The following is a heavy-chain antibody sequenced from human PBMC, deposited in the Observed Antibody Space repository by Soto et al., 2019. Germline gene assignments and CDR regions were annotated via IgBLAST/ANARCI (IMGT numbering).Heavy chain of an antibody. CDR3: AILDIVVVPAAMAY. CDR1: GGSISSYY. Sequence: SETLSLTCTVSGGSISSYYWSWIRQPPGKGLEWIGYIYYSGSTNYNPSLKSRVTISVDTSKNQFSLKMSSVTAADTAVYYCAILDIVVVPAAMAYWGQGTLVTVSS. D-gene: IGHD2-2*01. CDR2: IYYSGST. J-gene: IGHJ4*02. V-gene: IGHV4-59*01.